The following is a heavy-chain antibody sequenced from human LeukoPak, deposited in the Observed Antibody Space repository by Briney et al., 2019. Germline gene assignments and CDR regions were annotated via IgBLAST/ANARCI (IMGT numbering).Heavy chain of an antibody. CDR2: IYYSGNT. CDR1: GGSISSSSHY. V-gene: IGHV4-39*07. CDR3: ARAYRYYGSGSYYHDAFDI. J-gene: IGHJ3*02. D-gene: IGHD3-10*01. Sequence: PSETLSLTCTVSGGSISSSSHYWAWIRQPPGKGLEWIANIYYSGNTYYNPSLKSRVTISVDMSKNQFSLRVGSLTAADTAVYYCARAYRYYGSGSYYHDAFDIWGQGTMVTVSS.